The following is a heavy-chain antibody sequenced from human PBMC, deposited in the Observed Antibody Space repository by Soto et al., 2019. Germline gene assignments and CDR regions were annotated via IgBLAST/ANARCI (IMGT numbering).Heavy chain of an antibody. CDR1: GGTFSSYA. CDR3: ARALTTVTYFAY. V-gene: IGHV1-69*06. J-gene: IGHJ4*02. CDR2: IIPIFGTA. Sequence: QVQLVQSGAEVKQPGSSVKVSCKASGGTFSSYAISWVRQAPGQGLEWMGGIIPIFGTANYAQKFQGIVTITADKSTSTAYMELSSLRYEDTAVYYCARALTTVTYFAYGGQGTLVTVSS. D-gene: IGHD4-17*01.